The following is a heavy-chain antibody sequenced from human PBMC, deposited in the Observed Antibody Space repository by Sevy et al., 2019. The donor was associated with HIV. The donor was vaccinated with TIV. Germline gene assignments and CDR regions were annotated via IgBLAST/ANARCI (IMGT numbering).Heavy chain of an antibody. V-gene: IGHV4-59*12. CDR1: GGSISSYY. J-gene: IGHJ5*02. D-gene: IGHD3-22*01. CDR2: IYYSGST. Sequence: SETLSLTCTVSGGSISSYYWSWIRQPPGKGLEWIGYIYYSGSTNYNPSLKSQVTISVDTSKNQFSLKLSSVTAADTAVYYTVRTRDSSGYYHANWFDPWGQGTLVTVSS. CDR3: VRTRDSSGYYHANWFDP.